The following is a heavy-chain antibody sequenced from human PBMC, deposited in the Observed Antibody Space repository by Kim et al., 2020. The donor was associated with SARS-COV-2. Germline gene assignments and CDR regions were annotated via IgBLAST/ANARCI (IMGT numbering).Heavy chain of an antibody. CDR2: IYHSGST. Sequence: SETLSLTCAVSGGSISSSNWWSWVRQPPGKGLEWIGEIYHSGSTNYNPSLKSRVTISVDKCKNQLSLKLSSVTAADTAVYYCARGGGIAAAAPGWFDPWGQGTLVTVSS. J-gene: IGHJ5*02. D-gene: IGHD6-13*01. CDR3: ARGGGIAAAAPGWFDP. CDR1: GGSISSSNW. V-gene: IGHV4-4*02.